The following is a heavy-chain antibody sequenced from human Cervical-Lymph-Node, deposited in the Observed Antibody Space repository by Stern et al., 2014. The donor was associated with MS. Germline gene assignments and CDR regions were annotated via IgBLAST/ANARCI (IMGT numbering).Heavy chain of an antibody. J-gene: IGHJ4*02. CDR3: ARGSGAFDY. V-gene: IGHV3-11*01. Sequence: VQLVQSGGGLVKPGGSLRISCVASVFTFSDHYMSWIRQAPGTGLERVSYISSSGSASHYADSVKGRFTISRDNANNSVYLQMNSLRAEDTAVYYCARGSGAFDYWGQGALVTVSS. CDR1: VFTFSDHY. CDR2: ISSSGSAS.